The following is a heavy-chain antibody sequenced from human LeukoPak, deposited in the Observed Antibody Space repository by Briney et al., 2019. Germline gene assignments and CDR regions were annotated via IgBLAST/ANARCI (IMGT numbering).Heavy chain of an antibody. J-gene: IGHJ4*02. CDR1: GFTFSSYA. Sequence: GGSLRLSCAASGFTFSSYAMHWVRQAPGKGLEYVSAISSNGGSTHYANSVKGRFTISRDNSKNTLYLQMGSLRAEDMAVYYCARCYYDSSGYPTQDYWGQGTLVTVSS. D-gene: IGHD3-22*01. CDR2: ISSNGGST. CDR3: ARCYYDSSGYPTQDY. V-gene: IGHV3-64*01.